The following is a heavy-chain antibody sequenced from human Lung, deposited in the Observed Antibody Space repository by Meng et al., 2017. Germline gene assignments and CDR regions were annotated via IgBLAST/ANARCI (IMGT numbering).Heavy chain of an antibody. V-gene: IGHV4-34*01. Sequence: QVQLLQWGAGLLKPSETLSLTCVVSGGPFSDYYWSWIRQPPGKGLEWIGEINHSGSTNYNPSLESRATISVDTSQNNLSLKLSSVTAADSAVYYCARGPTTMAHDFDYWGQGTLVTVSS. D-gene: IGHD4-11*01. CDR3: ARGPTTMAHDFDY. CDR2: INHSGST. J-gene: IGHJ4*02. CDR1: GGPFSDYY.